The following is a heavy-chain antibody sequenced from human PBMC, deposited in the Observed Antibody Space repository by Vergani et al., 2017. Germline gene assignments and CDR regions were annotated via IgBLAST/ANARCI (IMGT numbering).Heavy chain of an antibody. D-gene: IGHD2/OR15-2a*01. J-gene: IGHJ6*02. CDR3: ARDPLLFTDGMDV. Sequence: QVQLVESGGGVVQPGRSLRLSCAASGFTFSSYGMHWVRQAPGKGLEWVAVIWYDGSNKYYADSVKGRFTISRDNSKNTLYLQMNSLRAEDTAVYYCARDPLLFTDGMDVWGQGTTVTVSS. CDR2: IWYDGSNK. CDR1: GFTFSSYG. V-gene: IGHV3-30*19.